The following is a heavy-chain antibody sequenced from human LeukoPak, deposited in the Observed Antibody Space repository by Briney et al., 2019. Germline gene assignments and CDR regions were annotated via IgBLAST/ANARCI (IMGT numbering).Heavy chain of an antibody. J-gene: IGHJ4*02. CDR2: TNPTSGGT. D-gene: IGHD4-17*01. CDR1: GYTFTGYY. V-gene: IGHV1-2*02. Sequence: ASVKVSCKASGYTFTGYYMHWVRQAPGRGLEWMGWTNPTSGGTNYAQKFQGRVTMTRDTSISTAYMELSRLTSDDTAVYYCARGVLSGDYGRYFDYWGQGALVTVSS. CDR3: ARGVLSGDYGRYFDY.